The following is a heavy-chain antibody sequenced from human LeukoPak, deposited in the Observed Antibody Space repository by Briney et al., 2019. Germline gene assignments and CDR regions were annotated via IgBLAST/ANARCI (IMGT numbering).Heavy chain of an antibody. CDR3: SSYNWNFLKDY. CDR1: GFTFSSYW. Sequence: GGSLRLSCAASGFTFSSYWMHWVRQAPGKGLVWVSRINSDGSSTSYADSVKGRFTISRDNAKNTLYLQMNSLRAEDTAVFYCSSYNWNFLKDYWGQGTLVTVSS. D-gene: IGHD1-7*01. CDR2: INSDGSST. J-gene: IGHJ4*02. V-gene: IGHV3-74*01.